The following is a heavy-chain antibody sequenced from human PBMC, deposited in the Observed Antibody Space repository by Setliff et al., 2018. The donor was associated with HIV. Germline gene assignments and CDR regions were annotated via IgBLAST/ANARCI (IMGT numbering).Heavy chain of an antibody. V-gene: IGHV4-39*01. D-gene: IGHD3-10*02. CDR3: ASVTLFVRFDF. CDR1: GGSISSYY. CDR2: VYYTWNT. J-gene: IGHJ4*02. Sequence: SETLSLTCTVSGGSISSYYWGWIRQPPGKGLEWIGSVYYTWNTYYNPSLKSRVTVSVDTSKNQFSLKLSSVTAADTAMYYCASVTLFVRFDFWGLGTLVTVS.